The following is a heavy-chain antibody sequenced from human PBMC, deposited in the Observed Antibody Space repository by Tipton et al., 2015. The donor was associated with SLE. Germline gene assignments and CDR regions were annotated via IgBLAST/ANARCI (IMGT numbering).Heavy chain of an antibody. Sequence: SLRLSCVASGFTFSRYWMHWVRQAPGKGLEWVANINQDGSEKYYVDSVKGRFTISRDNAKNSLYLQMNSLRAEDTAVYYCARDHRSSSGYYTSDAFDIWGQGTMVTVSS. D-gene: IGHD3-22*01. CDR1: GFTFSRYW. CDR2: INQDGSEK. V-gene: IGHV3-7*03. J-gene: IGHJ3*02. CDR3: ARDHRSSSGYYTSDAFDI.